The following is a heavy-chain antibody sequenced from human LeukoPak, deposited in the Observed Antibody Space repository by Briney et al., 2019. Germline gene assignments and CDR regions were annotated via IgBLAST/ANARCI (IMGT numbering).Heavy chain of an antibody. CDR1: GGSISSSSYY. V-gene: IGHV4-39*07. J-gene: IGHJ4*02. D-gene: IGHD6-13*01. Sequence: SETLSLTCTVSGGSISSSSYYWGWIRQPPGKGLGWIGSIYYSGSTNYNPSPNSRVTMSVDTSKNQFSLKLSSVTAADTAVYYCAREGHSSWYYSGYPFDYWGQGTLVTVSS. CDR2: IYYSGST. CDR3: AREGHSSWYYSGYPFDY.